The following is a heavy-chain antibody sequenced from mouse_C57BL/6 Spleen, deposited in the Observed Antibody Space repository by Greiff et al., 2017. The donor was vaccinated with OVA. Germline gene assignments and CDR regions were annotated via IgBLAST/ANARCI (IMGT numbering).Heavy chain of an antibody. Sequence: VKLVESGPGLVAPSQRLSITCTVSGFSLTSYGVHWVRQPPGKGLEWLVVIWSDGSTTYNSALKSRLSISKDNSKSQVFLKMNSLQTDDTAMYYCARQGSFYYYAMDDWGQGTSVTVSS. CDR2: IWSDGST. CDR3: ARQGSFYYYAMDD. V-gene: IGHV2-6-1*01. CDR1: GFSLTSYG. J-gene: IGHJ4*01.